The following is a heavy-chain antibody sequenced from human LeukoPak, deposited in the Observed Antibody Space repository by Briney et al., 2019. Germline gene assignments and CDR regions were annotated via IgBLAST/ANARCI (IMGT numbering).Heavy chain of an antibody. CDR1: GFTFSSYS. J-gene: IGHJ4*02. D-gene: IGHD3-10*01. CDR2: ISSSSSYI. V-gene: IGHV3-21*01. Sequence: GGSLRLSCAASGFTFSSYSMNWVRQAPGKGLEWVSSISSSSSYIYYADSVKGRFTISRDNAKNSLYLQMNSLRDEDTAVYYCARDVLLWFRELLPFDYWGQGTLVTVSS. CDR3: ARDVLLWFRELLPFDY.